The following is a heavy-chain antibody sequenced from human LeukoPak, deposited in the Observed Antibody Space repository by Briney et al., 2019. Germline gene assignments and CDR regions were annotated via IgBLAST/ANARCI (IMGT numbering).Heavy chain of an antibody. J-gene: IGHJ4*02. D-gene: IGHD7-27*01. V-gene: IGHV3-23*01. CDR2: ITTGGPNT. CDR1: GFTFSSYT. CDR3: AKDGGLWVSAHWGDS. Sequence: LPGGSLRLSCTASGFTFSSYTMSWVRQAPGKGLKWVSTITTGGPNTYYADSVKGRFTVSRDGSKNTLYLQMNSLRAEDTAVYYCAKDGGLWVSAHWGDSWGRGTLVTVSS.